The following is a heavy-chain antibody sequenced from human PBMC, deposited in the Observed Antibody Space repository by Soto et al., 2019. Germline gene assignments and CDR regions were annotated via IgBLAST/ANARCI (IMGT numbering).Heavy chain of an antibody. CDR1: GFTFSNYG. Sequence: QVQLVESGGGVVQPGRSLRLSCAASGFTFSNYGMHWVRQAPGKGLEWVAVVSFGVRKEYYADSVKGRFIICRDNSKKTLYLQMNSLRAEDTAVYYCAKDRGGRYSSSWQYGMDVWGQGTTVTVSS. V-gene: IGHV3-30*18. D-gene: IGHD6-13*01. J-gene: IGHJ6*02. CDR3: AKDRGGRYSSSWQYGMDV. CDR2: VSFGVRKE.